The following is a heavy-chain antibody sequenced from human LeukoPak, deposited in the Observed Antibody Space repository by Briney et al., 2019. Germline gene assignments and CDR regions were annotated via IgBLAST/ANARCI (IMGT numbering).Heavy chain of an antibody. CDR3: ASATYSRYWYFDP. CDR1: GFTVSGNH. V-gene: IGHV3-66*01. J-gene: IGHJ2*01. CDR2: IESSGDM. D-gene: IGHD1-26*01. Sequence: GGSLRLSCAAAGFTVSGNHMSWVRQSPEKGLEWVAIIESSGDMVYANSVKGRFTISRDNSKNTVSLQLNSLRAEDTAMYYCASATYSRYWYFDPCDGGTLVTVSS.